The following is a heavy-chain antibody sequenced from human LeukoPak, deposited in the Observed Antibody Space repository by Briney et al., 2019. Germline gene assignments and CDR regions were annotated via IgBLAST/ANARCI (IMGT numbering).Heavy chain of an antibody. CDR1: GFTFSSYG. J-gene: IGHJ5*02. V-gene: IGHV3-30*02. CDR3: AKDWVWFGEPSWFGP. Sequence: GGSLRLSCAASGFTFSSYGMHWVRQAPGKGLEWVAFIRYDGSNKYYADSVKGRFTISRDNSKNTLYLQMNSLRAEDTAVYYCAKDWVWFGEPSWFGPWGQGTLVTVSS. D-gene: IGHD3-10*01. CDR2: IRYDGSNK.